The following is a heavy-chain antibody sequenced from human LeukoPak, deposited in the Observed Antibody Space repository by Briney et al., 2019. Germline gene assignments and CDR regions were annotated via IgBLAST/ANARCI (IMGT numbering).Heavy chain of an antibody. CDR3: ARVQWLVDAFDI. J-gene: IGHJ3*02. V-gene: IGHV1-69*13. D-gene: IGHD6-19*01. Sequence: ASVKVSCKASGGTFSSYAISWVRQAPGQGLEWMGGIIPIFGTANYAQKFQGRVTITADESTSTAYMELSSLRSEDTAVYYCARVQWLVDAFDIRGQGTMVTVSS. CDR2: IIPIFGTA. CDR1: GGTFSSYA.